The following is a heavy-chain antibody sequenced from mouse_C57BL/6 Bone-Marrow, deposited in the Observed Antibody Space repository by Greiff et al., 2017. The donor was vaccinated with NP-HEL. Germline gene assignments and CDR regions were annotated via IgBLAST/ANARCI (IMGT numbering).Heavy chain of an antibody. V-gene: IGHV1-15*01. D-gene: IGHD1-1*01. CDR2: IDPETGGT. J-gene: IGHJ1*03. Sequence: QVQLQQSGAELVRPGASVTLSCKASGYTFTDYEMHWVKQTPVHGLEWIGAIDPETGGTAYNQKFKGKAILTADKSSSTAYMELRSLTSEDSAVYYCTRWVYGYGRNFDVWGTGTTVTVSS. CDR1: GYTFTDYE. CDR3: TRWVYGYGRNFDV.